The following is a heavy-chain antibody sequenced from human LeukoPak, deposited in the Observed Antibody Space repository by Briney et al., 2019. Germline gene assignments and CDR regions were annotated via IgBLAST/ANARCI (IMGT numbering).Heavy chain of an antibody. J-gene: IGHJ3*02. D-gene: IGHD3-10*01. CDR2: IYTSGST. V-gene: IGHV4-61*02. Sequence: PSETLSLTCTVSGGSISSGSYYWSWIRQPAGKGLEWIGRIYTSGSTNYNPSLKSRVTISVDTSKNQFSLKLSSVTAADTAVYYCARGEEPLLWFGELSLPFAFDIWGQGTMVTVSS. CDR1: GGSISSGSYY. CDR3: ARGEEPLLWFGELSLPFAFDI.